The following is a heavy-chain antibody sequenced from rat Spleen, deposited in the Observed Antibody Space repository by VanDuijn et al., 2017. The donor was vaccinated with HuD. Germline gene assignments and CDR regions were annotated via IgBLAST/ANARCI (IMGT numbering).Heavy chain of an antibody. D-gene: IGHD1-1*01. CDR3: ARRGLQSYYFDY. CDR2: INSAGTT. V-gene: IGHV3-3*01. Sequence: VQLQESGPGLVKPSQSLSLTCSVTAYSITSSYRWNWIRKFPGNKLEWMGHINSAGTTNYNPSLKSRISITRDTSKNQFFLQLTSVTTEDTATYYCARRGLQSYYFDYWGQGVMVTVSS. J-gene: IGHJ2*01. CDR1: AYSITSSYR.